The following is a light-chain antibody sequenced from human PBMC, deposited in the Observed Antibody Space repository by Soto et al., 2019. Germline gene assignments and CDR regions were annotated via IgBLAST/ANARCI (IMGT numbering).Light chain of an antibody. J-gene: IGKJ1*01. V-gene: IGKV1-27*01. Sequence: DIQMTQSPSSLSASVGDRVTITCRASQGINNYLACYQRKPGKVPDLLISSASTLQSGAPSRFSGSGSGTEFTLTISSLQPDDFATYYCQHYNSHGTFGQGTKVDI. CDR3: QHYNSHGT. CDR2: SAS. CDR1: QGINNY.